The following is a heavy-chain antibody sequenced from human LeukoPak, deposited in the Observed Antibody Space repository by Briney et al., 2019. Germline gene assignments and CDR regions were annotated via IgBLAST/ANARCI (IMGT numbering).Heavy chain of an antibody. CDR2: IYFSET. J-gene: IGHJ1*01. CDR3: ATSRGYFFRWFQH. CDR1: GASFSDTTYY. D-gene: IGHD3-22*01. Sequence: SETLSLTCTVSGASFSDTTYYWAWFRQPPGKGLEWIASIYFSETKYNPSLKSRITISGDTSKNQFSLKLTSVTATDTAVYFCATSRGYFFRWFQHWGQGTLVTVSS. V-gene: IGHV4-39*01.